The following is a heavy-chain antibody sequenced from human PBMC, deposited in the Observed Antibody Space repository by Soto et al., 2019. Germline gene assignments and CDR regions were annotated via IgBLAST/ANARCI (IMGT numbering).Heavy chain of an antibody. CDR1: GGTFRSYA. V-gene: IGHV1-69*12. J-gene: IGHJ4*02. CDR3: ARGSGYSYGFSHHY. Sequence: QVQLVQSGAEVKKPGSSVKVSCKASGGTFRSYAISWVRQAPGQGLEWMGGIIPIFGTANYAQKFQGRVTITADESTSTAYMELSSLRSEDTAVYYCARGSGYSYGFSHHYWGQGTLVTVSS. CDR2: IIPIFGTA. D-gene: IGHD5-18*01.